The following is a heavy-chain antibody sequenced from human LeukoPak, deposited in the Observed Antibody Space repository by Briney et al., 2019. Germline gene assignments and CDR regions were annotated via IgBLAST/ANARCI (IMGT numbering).Heavy chain of an antibody. J-gene: IGHJ4*02. CDR3: ARDGNYYDSSVEY. Sequence: GGSLRLSCAASGFTFSSYSMNWVRQAPGKGLEWVSSISSSSSYIYYADSVKGRFTISRDNAKNSLYLQMNSLRAEDTAVYYCARDGNYYDSSVEYWGQGTLVTVSS. CDR2: ISSSSSYI. V-gene: IGHV3-21*01. CDR1: GFTFSSYS. D-gene: IGHD3-22*01.